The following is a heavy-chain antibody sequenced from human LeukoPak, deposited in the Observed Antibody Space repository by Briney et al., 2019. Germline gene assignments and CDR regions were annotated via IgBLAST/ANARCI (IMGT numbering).Heavy chain of an antibody. D-gene: IGHD6-13*01. CDR1: GFTFSSYG. V-gene: IGHV3-23*01. J-gene: IGHJ4*02. Sequence: GGLLRLSCAASGFTFSSYGMHWVRQAPGKGLEWVSAISGTGGSTYYTDSVKGRFTISRDNSKNTLYLQMNSLRADDTAVYYCATRQRIAAPVTIPDYCGQRNLVTVSS. CDR2: ISGTGGST. CDR3: ATRQRIAAPVTIPDY.